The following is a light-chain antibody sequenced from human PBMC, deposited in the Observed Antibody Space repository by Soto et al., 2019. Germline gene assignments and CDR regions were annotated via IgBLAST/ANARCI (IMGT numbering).Light chain of an antibody. V-gene: IGKV1-16*02. J-gene: IGKJ5*01. CDR3: QQYHTYPRT. CDR2: DTS. CDR1: QRVGKY. Sequence: DIQMTQSPSSLSVSVGDRVTITCRASQRVGKYLAWFQQKPGRAPESLIYDTSTLQSGVPSKFSGSGSGTDFTLTINSLQPVDSATYYCQQYHTYPRTFGQGTRLEIK.